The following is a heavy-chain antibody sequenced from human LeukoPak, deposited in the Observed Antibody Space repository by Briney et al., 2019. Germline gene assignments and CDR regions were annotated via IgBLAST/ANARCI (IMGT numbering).Heavy chain of an antibody. CDR1: GGSFSGYY. CDR2: INHSGST. V-gene: IGHV4-34*01. J-gene: IGHJ6*02. Sequence: SETLSLTCAVYGGSFSGYYWSWIRQPPGKGLEWIGEINHSGSTNYNPSLKSRVTISVDTSTTPFSLKLSYVTAADTAVYSCARARQYYDFWSGYSQYYGMDVWGQGTTVTVSS. CDR3: ARARQYYDFWSGYSQYYGMDV. D-gene: IGHD3-3*01.